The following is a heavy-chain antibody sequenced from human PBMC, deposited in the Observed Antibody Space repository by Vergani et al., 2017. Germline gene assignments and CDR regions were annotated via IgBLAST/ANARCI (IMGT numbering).Heavy chain of an antibody. CDR3: ARDSRDGYKDYYYYMDV. CDR1: RFTFSSYT. V-gene: IGHV3-30-3*01. CDR2: ISYDGSNK. Sequence: QVQLVESGGGVVQPGRSLRLSCAASRFTFSSYTMHWVRQAPGKGLEWVAVISYDGSNKYYADSVKGRFTISRDNSKNTLYLQMNGLRAEDTAVYYCARDSRDGYKDYYYYMDVWGKGTTVTVSS. J-gene: IGHJ6*03. D-gene: IGHD5-24*01.